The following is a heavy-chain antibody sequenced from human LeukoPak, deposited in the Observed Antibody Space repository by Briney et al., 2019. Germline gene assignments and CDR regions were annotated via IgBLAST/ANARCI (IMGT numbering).Heavy chain of an antibody. CDR3: ANAPTGTYRFDY. CDR1: GGTFSSYA. V-gene: IGHV1-69*05. CDR2: IIPIFGTA. J-gene: IGHJ4*02. Sequence: ASVKVSCKASGGTFSSYAISWVRQAPGQGLEWMGRIIPIFGTANYAQKFQGRVTITTDESTSTAYMELNSLRADDTAVYYCANAPTGTYRFDYWGQGTLVTVSS. D-gene: IGHD4-17*01.